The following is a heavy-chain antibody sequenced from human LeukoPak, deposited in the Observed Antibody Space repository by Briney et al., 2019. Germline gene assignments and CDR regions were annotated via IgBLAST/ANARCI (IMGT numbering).Heavy chain of an antibody. CDR1: GYTFTSYY. D-gene: IGHD3-22*01. CDR2: INPSGGST. CDR3: ARGVHVRTYDSHHNCFDP. J-gene: IGHJ5*02. V-gene: IGHV1-46*01. Sequence: ASVKVSCKASGYTFTSYYMYWVRQAPGQGLEWVGSINPSGGSTNYAQKFQGRVTVTRDMSTSTVYMEVNSLRSEDTAVYYCARGVHVRTYDSHHNCFDPWGQGTLVTVSS.